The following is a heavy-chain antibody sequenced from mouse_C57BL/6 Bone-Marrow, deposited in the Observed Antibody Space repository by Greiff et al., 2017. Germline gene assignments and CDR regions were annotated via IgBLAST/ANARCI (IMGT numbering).Heavy chain of an antibody. CDR3: ARIPYGSSPYWYFDV. J-gene: IGHJ1*03. CDR2: ISSGSSTI. D-gene: IGHD1-1*01. Sequence: EVMLVESGGGLVKPGGSLKLSCAASGFTFSDYGMHWVRQAPEKGLEWVAYISSGSSTIYYADTVKGRFTISRDNAKNTLSLQMTSLRSEDTAMYYCARIPYGSSPYWYFDVWGTGTTVTVSS. V-gene: IGHV5-17*01. CDR1: GFTFSDYG.